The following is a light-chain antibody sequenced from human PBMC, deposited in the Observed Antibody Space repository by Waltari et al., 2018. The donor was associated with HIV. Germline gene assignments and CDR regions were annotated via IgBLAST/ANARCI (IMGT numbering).Light chain of an antibody. CDR3: QKFNSAPLT. CDR1: QAISNQ. V-gene: IGKV1-27*01. Sequence: DIQMTQSPSSLSAFVGDRVTITCRASQAISNQLAWYQHKAGKVPKLRIYAASTLQSGVPSRFNGSGSGTDFTLTITNLQPEDIATYYCQKFNSAPLTFGGGTKVEIK. J-gene: IGKJ4*01. CDR2: AAS.